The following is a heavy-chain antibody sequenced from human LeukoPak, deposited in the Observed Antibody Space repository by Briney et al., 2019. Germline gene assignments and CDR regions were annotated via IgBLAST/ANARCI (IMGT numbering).Heavy chain of an antibody. CDR1: GGSFSGYY. CDR3: ARGKPRKDFDY. J-gene: IGHJ4*02. Sequence: SETLSLTCAVYGGSFSGYYWSWIRQPPGKGLEWIGEINHSGSTNYNPSLKSRVTISVDASKNQFSLKLSSVTAADTAVYYCARGKPRKDFDYWGQGTLVTVSS. CDR2: INHSGST. V-gene: IGHV4-34*01.